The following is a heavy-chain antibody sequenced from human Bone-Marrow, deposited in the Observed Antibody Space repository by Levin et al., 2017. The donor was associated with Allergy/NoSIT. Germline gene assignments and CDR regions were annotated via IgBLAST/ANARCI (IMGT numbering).Heavy chain of an antibody. J-gene: IGHJ6*02. CDR2: ISYDGGNK. CDR3: AKDLHRGQQLSYYYGLDV. Sequence: PGGSLRLSCAASGFTFSGYGMHWVRQAPGKGLEWVAVISYDGGNKYYADSVKGRFTISRDNSKNTLYVQLSSLRPWDTALYYCAKDLHRGQQLSYYYGLDVWGQGTTVTVSS. CDR1: GFTFSGYG. D-gene: IGHD3-16*02. V-gene: IGHV3-30*18.